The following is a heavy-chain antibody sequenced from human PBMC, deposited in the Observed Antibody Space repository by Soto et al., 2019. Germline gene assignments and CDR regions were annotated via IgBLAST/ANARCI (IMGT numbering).Heavy chain of an antibody. J-gene: IGHJ5*02. CDR1: RYTFTSYD. Sequence: ASVKVSCKASRYTFTSYDIFWVRQSPEQGLEWMGWIKPNSGDTHYAQNFQGRVTMTRDTSISTAYMELNNLVSDDTAVYYCARRGSIYLNEIKFDPWGQGTLVTVSS. D-gene: IGHD2-2*01. V-gene: IGHV1-2*02. CDR2: IKPNSGDT. CDR3: ARRGSIYLNEIKFDP.